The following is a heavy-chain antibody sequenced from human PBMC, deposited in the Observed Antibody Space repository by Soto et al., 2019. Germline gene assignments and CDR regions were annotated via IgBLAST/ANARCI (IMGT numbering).Heavy chain of an antibody. D-gene: IGHD2-15*01. CDR1: GFTFSSYS. V-gene: IGHV3-48*01. Sequence: EVQLVGSGGGLVQPGGSLRLSCAASGFTFSSYSMSWVRQAPGKGLEWVSCISSSSSTIYYADSVKGRFTISRDNAKNSLYLQMNSLRAEDTAVYYCARGPPKGYCSGDSCYLPYWGQGTLVTVSS. CDR2: ISSSSSTI. J-gene: IGHJ4*02. CDR3: ARGPPKGYCSGDSCYLPY.